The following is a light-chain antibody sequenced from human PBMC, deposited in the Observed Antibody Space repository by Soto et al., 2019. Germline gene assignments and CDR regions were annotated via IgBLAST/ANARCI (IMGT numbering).Light chain of an antibody. Sequence: QSALTQPDSGSGSPGQSITISCTGKSSDVGPYNLVSWYQHHPGKAPKLMISEVVKLPSGVSNRFSGSKSGNTASLTISGLQAEDEADYYCCSYAGSSMFVFGGGTKLTVL. CDR2: EVV. V-gene: IGLV2-23*02. CDR1: SSDVGPYNL. CDR3: CSYAGSSMFV. J-gene: IGLJ2*01.